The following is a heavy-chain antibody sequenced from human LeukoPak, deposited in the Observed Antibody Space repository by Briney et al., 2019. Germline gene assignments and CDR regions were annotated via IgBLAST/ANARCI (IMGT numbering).Heavy chain of an antibody. CDR1: GVTFSGSG. Sequence: PGGSLRLSCAASGVTFSGSGVHWVRQASGKGLEWVGRIRSKANSYATAFPASVKGRFTISRDDSKNTAYLQMNSLKTEDTAVYYCIVYYDGSRVGYWGQGILVTVSS. CDR2: IRSKANSYAT. CDR3: IVYYDGSRVGY. V-gene: IGHV3-73*01. D-gene: IGHD3-22*01. J-gene: IGHJ4*02.